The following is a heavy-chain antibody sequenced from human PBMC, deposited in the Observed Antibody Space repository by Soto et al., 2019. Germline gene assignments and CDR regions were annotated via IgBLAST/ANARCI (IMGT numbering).Heavy chain of an antibody. D-gene: IGHD7-27*01. CDR3: VRDVLGT. Sequence: PXETLSLTCSVSGGSVTSGCYHWNWIRQSPGKGLEWIGYMYYTGTTNYNPSLRSRVSISIDTSKNQFSLKLTSVTAADTAIYYCVRDVLGTWGQGTQVTVSS. CDR1: GGSVTSGCYH. J-gene: IGHJ4*02. V-gene: IGHV4-61*01. CDR2: MYYTGTT.